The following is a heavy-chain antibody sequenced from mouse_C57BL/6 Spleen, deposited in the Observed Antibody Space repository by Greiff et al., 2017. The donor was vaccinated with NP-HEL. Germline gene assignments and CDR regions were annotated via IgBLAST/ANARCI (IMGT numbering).Heavy chain of an antibody. J-gene: IGHJ4*01. CDR1: GYTFTSYW. D-gene: IGHD3-2*02. CDR3: ARGRSGIYYYAMDY. V-gene: IGHV1-64*01. CDR2: IHPNSGST. Sequence: QVQLQQPGAELVKPGASVKLSCKASGYTFTSYWMHWVKQRPGQGLEWIGMIHPNSGSTNYNEKFKSKATLTVDKSSSTAYMQLSSLTSEDSAVYYCARGRSGIYYYAMDYWGQGTSVTVSS.